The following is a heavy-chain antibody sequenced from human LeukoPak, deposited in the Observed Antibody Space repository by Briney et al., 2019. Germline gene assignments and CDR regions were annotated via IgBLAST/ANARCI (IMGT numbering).Heavy chain of an antibody. J-gene: IGHJ5*02. D-gene: IGHD5-18*01. Sequence: PSETLSLTCGVYGKSLSGYYWSWIRQPPGKGLEWIGSIYYSGTTHYNPSLESRVTISVDTSKNQFSLKLASVTAADTAIYYCAKGAGGFSYYNWFDPWGQGTLVTVSS. CDR1: GKSLSGYY. CDR2: IYYSGTT. CDR3: AKGAGGFSYYNWFDP. V-gene: IGHV4-34*01.